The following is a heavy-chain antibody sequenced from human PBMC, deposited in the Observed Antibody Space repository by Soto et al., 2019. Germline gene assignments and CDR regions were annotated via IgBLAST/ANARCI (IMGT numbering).Heavy chain of an antibody. J-gene: IGHJ4*02. D-gene: IGHD5-18*01. CDR3: ARVRRGYSYGPSLDY. CDR1: GGSFSGYY. V-gene: IGHV4-34*01. CDR2: INHSGST. Sequence: QVQLQQWGAGLLKPSETLSLTCAVYGGSFSGYYWRWIRQPPGKGREWIGEINHSGSTNYNPSLKGRFTIARETSKNQFSLKLSSVTAADTAVYYCARVRRGYSYGPSLDYWGQGTLVTVSS.